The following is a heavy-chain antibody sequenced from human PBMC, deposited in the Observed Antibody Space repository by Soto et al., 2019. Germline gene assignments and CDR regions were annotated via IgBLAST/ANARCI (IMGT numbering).Heavy chain of an antibody. V-gene: IGHV4-34*01. CDR3: ARVRVYYDSSGYYDNVYNWFDP. CDR1: GGSFSGYY. D-gene: IGHD3-22*01. CDR2: INHSGST. Sequence: PSETLSLTCAVYGGSFSGYYWSWIRQPPGKGLEWIGEINHSGSTNYNPSLKSRVTISVDTSKNQFSLKLSSVTAADTAVYYCARVRVYYDSSGYYDNVYNWFDPWGQGTLVTVSS. J-gene: IGHJ5*02.